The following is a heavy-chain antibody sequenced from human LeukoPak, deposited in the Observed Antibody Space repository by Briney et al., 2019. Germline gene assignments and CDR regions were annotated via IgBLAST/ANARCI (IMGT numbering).Heavy chain of an antibody. CDR2: INPHSGGT. V-gene: IGHV1-2*02. J-gene: IGHJ4*02. D-gene: IGHD3-9*01. Sequence: ASMKVSCKASEYIFTDYYIHWVRQAPGQGLEWMGWINPHSGGTNYAQNFQYRVTMTGDTSISTAYMELSRLISDDTAIYYCARGGDNYDILTQWGQETLVTVS. CDR3: ARGGDNYDILTQ. CDR1: EYIFTDYY.